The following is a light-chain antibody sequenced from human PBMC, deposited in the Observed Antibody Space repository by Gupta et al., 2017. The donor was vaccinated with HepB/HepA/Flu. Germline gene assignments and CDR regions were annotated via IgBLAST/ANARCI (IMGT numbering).Light chain of an antibody. CDR3: VGWDDSLSGYV. CDR2: NDN. CDR1: SSNIGNDN. J-gene: IGLJ1*01. V-gene: IGLV1-47*02. Sequence: QPVLTQPPSASGTPGQRVTISCSGSSSNIGNDNAYWYQQLPGTAPKLLIYNDNQRPSGVPDRFCGSKSGTTASRAISGLRSEDEADYYCVGWDDSLSGYVFGAGTKVTVL.